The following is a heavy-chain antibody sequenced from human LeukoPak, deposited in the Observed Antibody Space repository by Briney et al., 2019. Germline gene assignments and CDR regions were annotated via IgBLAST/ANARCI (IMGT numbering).Heavy chain of an antibody. CDR2: IYYSGST. Sequence: SETLSLTCTVSGGSISSYYWSWIRQPPGKGLEWIGYIYYSGSTNYNPSLKSRVTISVDTSKNQFSLKLSSVTAADTAVYYCARDRAVTVFDYWGQGTLVTVSS. V-gene: IGHV4-59*01. D-gene: IGHD4-17*01. J-gene: IGHJ4*02. CDR1: GGSISSYY. CDR3: ARDRAVTVFDY.